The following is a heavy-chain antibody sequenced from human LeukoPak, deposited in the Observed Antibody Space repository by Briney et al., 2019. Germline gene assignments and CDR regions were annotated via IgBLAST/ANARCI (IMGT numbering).Heavy chain of an antibody. CDR3: ARDPLRFGELLGYFDY. CDR2: ISAYNGNT. CDR1: GYTFTSYY. Sequence: ASVKVSCKTSGYTFTSYYISWVRQAPGQGLEWMAWISAYNGNTKYAQKFQGKVTMTTDTSTSTAYMELRSLRSDDTAVYYCARDPLRFGELLGYFDYWGQGTLVTVSS. D-gene: IGHD3-10*01. J-gene: IGHJ4*02. V-gene: IGHV1-18*01.